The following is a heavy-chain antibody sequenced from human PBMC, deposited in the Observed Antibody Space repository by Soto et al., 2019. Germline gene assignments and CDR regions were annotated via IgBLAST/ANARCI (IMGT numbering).Heavy chain of an antibody. V-gene: IGHV3-48*01. J-gene: IGHJ2*01. CDR2: ISSSSSTI. CDR3: ARSRDYYWYFDL. Sequence: EVQLVESGGGLVQPGGSLRLSCAASGFTFSSYSMNWVRQAPGKGLEWVSYISSSSSTIYYADSVKGRFTISRDNAKNSLYLQMNRLRAEDTAVYYCARSRDYYWYFDLWGRGTLVTVSS. CDR1: GFTFSSYS. D-gene: IGHD4-17*01.